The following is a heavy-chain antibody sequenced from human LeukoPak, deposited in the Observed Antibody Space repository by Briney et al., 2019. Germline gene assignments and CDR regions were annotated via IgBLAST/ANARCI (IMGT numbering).Heavy chain of an antibody. Sequence: ASVKVSCKASGYTFTGYYMHWVRQAPGQGLEWMGWINPNSGGTNYAQKFQGRVTMTRDTSISTAYMELSRLRSDDTAVYYCARAGQLFGESSPVVYWGQGTLVTVSS. CDR3: ARAGQLFGESSPVVY. CDR2: INPNSGGT. D-gene: IGHD3-10*02. J-gene: IGHJ4*02. CDR1: GYTFTGYY. V-gene: IGHV1-2*02.